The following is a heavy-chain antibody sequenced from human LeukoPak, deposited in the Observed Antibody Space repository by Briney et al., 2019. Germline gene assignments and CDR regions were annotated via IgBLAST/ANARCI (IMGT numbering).Heavy chain of an antibody. CDR3: ARHRSYYSGSYLGPARLDY. J-gene: IGHJ4*02. D-gene: IGHD1-26*01. CDR2: INHSGST. Sequence: PGVSLRLSCAASGFTFSSYAMSWLRQPPGKGLEGIGEINHSGSTNYNPSLKSRVTISVDTSKNQFSLKLSSVTAADTAVYYCARHRSYYSGSYLGPARLDYWGQGTLVTVSS. CDR1: GFTFSSYA. V-gene: IGHV4-34*01.